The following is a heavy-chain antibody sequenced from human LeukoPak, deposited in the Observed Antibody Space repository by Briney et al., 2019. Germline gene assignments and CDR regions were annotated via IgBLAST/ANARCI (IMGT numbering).Heavy chain of an antibody. CDR3: ASRIPPARDGYNYRDYYYYYYMDV. CDR2: IIPIFGTA. D-gene: IGHD5-24*01. CDR1: GGTFSSYA. Sequence: SVKVSCKASGGTFSSYAISWVRQAPGQGLEWMGGIIPIFGTANYAQKFQGRVTITTDESTSTAHMELSSLRSEDTAVYYCASRIPPARDGYNYRDYYYYYYMDVWGKGTTVTVSS. J-gene: IGHJ6*03. V-gene: IGHV1-69*05.